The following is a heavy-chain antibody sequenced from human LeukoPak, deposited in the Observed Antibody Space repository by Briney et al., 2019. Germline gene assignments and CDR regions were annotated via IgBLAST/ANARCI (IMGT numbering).Heavy chain of an antibody. D-gene: IGHD4-17*01. CDR1: GGTFSSYA. CDR3: ARDLQLRKGGTGAFDI. Sequence: ASVKVSCRASGGTFSSYAISWVRQAPGQGLEWMGGIIPIFGTANYAQKFQGRVTITTDESTSTAYMELSSLRSEDTAVYYCARDLQLRKGGTGAFDIWAKGQWSPSLQ. V-gene: IGHV1-69*05. J-gene: IGHJ3*02. CDR2: IIPIFGTA.